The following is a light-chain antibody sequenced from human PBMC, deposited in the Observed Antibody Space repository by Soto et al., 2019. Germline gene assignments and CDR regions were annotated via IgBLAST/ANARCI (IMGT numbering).Light chain of an antibody. Sequence: ESVLTQSPGTLSLSPGERATLSCRASQSVSSSYLAWYQQKSGQAPRLLIYGAFNRATGIPDRFSGSGSGTDFTLTISRLEPEDFAVYYCQQYGRTFGQGTKLXIK. CDR1: QSVSSSY. CDR2: GAF. CDR3: QQYGRT. V-gene: IGKV3-20*01. J-gene: IGKJ2*01.